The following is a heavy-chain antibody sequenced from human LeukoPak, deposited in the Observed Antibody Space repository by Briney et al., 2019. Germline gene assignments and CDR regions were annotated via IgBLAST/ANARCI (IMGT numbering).Heavy chain of an antibody. CDR3: ARGWFSQYQLLGHWFDP. V-gene: IGHV4-34*01. D-gene: IGHD2-2*01. CDR1: GGSFSGYY. CDR2: INHSGST. J-gene: IGHJ5*02. Sequence: SETLSLTCAVYGGSFSGYYWSWIRQPPGKGLEWIGEINHSGSTNYNPSLKSRVTISVDTSKNQFSLKLSSVTAADTAVYYCARGWFSQYQLLGHWFDPWGQGTLVTVSS.